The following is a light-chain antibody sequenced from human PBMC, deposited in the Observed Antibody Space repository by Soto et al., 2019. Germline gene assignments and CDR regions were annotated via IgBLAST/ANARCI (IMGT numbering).Light chain of an antibody. V-gene: IGKV3-15*01. J-gene: IGKJ1*01. Sequence: EMAVTQSPGTLSVSPGEGATLSCRASQSIGSHLAWYQQKPGQAPRLLIYGASTRATGVPARFSGSGSGTEFTLTISSLQSEDFAVYDCQQYEYRPPWTFGQGTKVDIK. CDR2: GAS. CDR3: QQYEYRPPWT. CDR1: QSIGSH.